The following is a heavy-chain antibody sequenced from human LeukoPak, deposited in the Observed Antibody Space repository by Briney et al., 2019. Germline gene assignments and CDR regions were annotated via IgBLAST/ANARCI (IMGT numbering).Heavy chain of an antibody. D-gene: IGHD3-16*01. Sequence: PGGSLRLSCGASGVSFSSYWTSWVRQAPGERLEWVANIEQDGSEKQYVDSAKGRFTISRHSAKSSLNLQMNSLRSEETAVDYCAREAQEGGIDYWGQGTLVTVSS. V-gene: IGHV3-7*03. CDR3: AREAQEGGIDY. J-gene: IGHJ4*02. CDR1: GVSFSSYW. CDR2: IEQDGSEK.